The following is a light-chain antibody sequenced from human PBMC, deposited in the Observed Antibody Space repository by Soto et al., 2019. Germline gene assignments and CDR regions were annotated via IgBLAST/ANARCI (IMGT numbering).Light chain of an antibody. CDR3: QQHNNSPWT. Sequence: DIRMTQSPSTLSASVGERVAIACRASRSIGAWLAWYQQKPVRAPKLLISDVFRLESGIPSSFSGSGSGTDFTLTISSLQTDDVATYYCQQHNNSPWTFGKGTKVEIK. V-gene: IGKV1-5*01. CDR2: DVF. J-gene: IGKJ1*01. CDR1: RSIGAW.